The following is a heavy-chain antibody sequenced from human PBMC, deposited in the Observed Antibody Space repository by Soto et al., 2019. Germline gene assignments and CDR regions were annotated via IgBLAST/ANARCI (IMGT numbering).Heavy chain of an antibody. CDR1: GYTFTSYA. J-gene: IGHJ4*02. CDR2: INAGNGNT. V-gene: IGHV1-3*01. D-gene: IGHD5-18*01. Sequence: VASVKVSCKASGYTFTSYAMHWVRQAPGQRLEWMGWINAGNGNTKYSQKFQGRVTITRDTSASTAYMELSSLRSEDTAVYYCARSAGLDSYGFFDYWGQGTLVTVSS. CDR3: ARSAGLDSYGFFDY.